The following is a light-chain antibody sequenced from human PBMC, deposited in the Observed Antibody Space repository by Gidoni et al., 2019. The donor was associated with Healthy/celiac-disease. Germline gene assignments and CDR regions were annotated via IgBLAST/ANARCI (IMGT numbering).Light chain of an antibody. CDR3: QQYYSYSFT. J-gene: IGKJ4*01. CDR2: AAS. V-gene: IGKV1-8*01. CDR1: QGISSY. Sequence: AIRMTQSPSSLSASTGDRVTITCRASQGISSYLAWYQQKPGKAPKLLIYAASTLQSGVPSRFSGSGSGTDFTLTISCLQSEDFATYYCQQYYSYSFTFGGGTKVEIK.